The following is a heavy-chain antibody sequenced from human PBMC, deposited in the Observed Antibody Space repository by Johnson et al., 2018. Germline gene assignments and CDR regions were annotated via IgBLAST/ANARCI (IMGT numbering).Heavy chain of an antibody. J-gene: IGHJ1*01. CDR2: ISGSGGNT. V-gene: IGHV3-23*04. D-gene: IGHD3-22*01. CDR3: AKSYYYDTSFQH. CDR1: GFTFRTYA. Sequence: EVQLVESGGGLVQXGGSLRLSCAASGFTFRTYAMSWVRQAPGKGLEWVSAISGSGGNTYYADSVKGRFTISRDNSKNTLYLQMNSLRAEDTAVYYCAKSYYYDTSFQHWGQGTLVTVSS.